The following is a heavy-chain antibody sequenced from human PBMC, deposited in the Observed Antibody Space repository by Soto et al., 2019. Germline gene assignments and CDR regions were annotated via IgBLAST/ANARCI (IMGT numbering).Heavy chain of an antibody. Sequence: QVLLVESGGGVVQPGRSLRLSCAASGFTFSSYGMHWVRQAPGKGLEWVAVIWYDGSNKYYADSVKGRFTISRDNSKNTLYLQMNSLRAEDTAVYYCARGIKVVRVWYYFDYWGQGTLVTVSS. CDR2: IWYDGSNK. V-gene: IGHV3-33*01. CDR3: ARGIKVVRVWYYFDY. J-gene: IGHJ4*02. D-gene: IGHD3-10*01. CDR1: GFTFSSYG.